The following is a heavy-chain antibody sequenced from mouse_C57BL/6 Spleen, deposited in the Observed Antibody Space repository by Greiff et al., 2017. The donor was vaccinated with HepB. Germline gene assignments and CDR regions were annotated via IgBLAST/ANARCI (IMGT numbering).Heavy chain of an antibody. D-gene: IGHD3-2*02. CDR3: ARSGSGYVYYAMDY. V-gene: IGHV1-82*01. CDR2: IYPGDGDT. J-gene: IGHJ4*01. Sequence: VQLQQSGPELVKPGASVKISCKASGYAFSSSWMNWVKQRPGKGLEWIGRIYPGDGDTNYNGKFKGKATLTADKSSSTAYLQLSSLTSEDSAVYFCARSGSGYVYYAMDYCGQGTSVTVSS. CDR1: GYAFSSSW.